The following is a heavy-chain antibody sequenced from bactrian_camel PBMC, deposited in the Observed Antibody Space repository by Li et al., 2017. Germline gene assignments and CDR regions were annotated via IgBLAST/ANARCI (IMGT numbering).Heavy chain of an antibody. V-gene: IGHV3S53*01. J-gene: IGHJ4*01. CDR1: GYQWSDNS. Sequence: HVQLVESGGGSVPPGGSLRLSCTASGYQWSDNSMGWFRQAPGKEREAVATTDSNGSPTYAASVKGRFTISQDNAKATLYLQIDSLIPDDTAMYFCAAASQWQCKIPTRDGTFLPNVWGQGTQVTVS. CDR2: TDSNGSP. D-gene: IGHD1*01. CDR3: AAASQWQCKIPTRDGTFLPNV.